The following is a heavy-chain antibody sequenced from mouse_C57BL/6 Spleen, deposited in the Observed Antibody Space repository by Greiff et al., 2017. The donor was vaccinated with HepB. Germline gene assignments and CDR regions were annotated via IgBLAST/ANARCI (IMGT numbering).Heavy chain of an antibody. V-gene: IGHV3-6*01. CDR1: GYSITSGYY. D-gene: IGHD1-1*01. Sequence: EVKLQESGPGLVKPSQSLSLTCSVTGYSITSGYYWNWIRQLPGNKLEWMGYISYDGSNNYNPSLKNRISITRDTSKNQFFLKLNSVTTEDTATYYCARHGSSLFDYWGQGTTLTVSS. J-gene: IGHJ2*01. CDR2: ISYDGSN. CDR3: ARHGSSLFDY.